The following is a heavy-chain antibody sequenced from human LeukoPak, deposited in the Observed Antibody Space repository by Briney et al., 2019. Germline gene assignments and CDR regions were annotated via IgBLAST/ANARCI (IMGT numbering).Heavy chain of an antibody. CDR3: ARGRGPTTGYGMDV. J-gene: IGHJ6*02. CDR2: IGTAGDT. D-gene: IGHD1-26*01. Sequence: PGGSLRLSCAASGFTFSSYDMHWVRQAPGKGLEWVSAIGTAGDTYYPGSVTGRFTISRENAKNSLYLQMNSLRAGDTAVYYCARGRGPTTGYGMDVWGQGTTVTVSS. V-gene: IGHV3-13*01. CDR1: GFTFSSYD.